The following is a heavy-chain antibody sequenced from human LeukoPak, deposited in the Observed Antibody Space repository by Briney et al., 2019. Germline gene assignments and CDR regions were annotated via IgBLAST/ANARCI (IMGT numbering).Heavy chain of an antibody. J-gene: IGHJ4*02. CDR3: ARAYCSGGSCYFLYY. Sequence: GGSLRLSCAASGFTFSSYGMHWVRQAPGKGLEWVAVIWYDGSNKYYADSVKGRFTISRDNSKNTLYLQMNSLRAEDTAVYYCARAYCSGGSCYFLYYWGQGTLVTVSS. CDR2: IWYDGSNK. V-gene: IGHV3-33*01. D-gene: IGHD2-15*01. CDR1: GFTFSSYG.